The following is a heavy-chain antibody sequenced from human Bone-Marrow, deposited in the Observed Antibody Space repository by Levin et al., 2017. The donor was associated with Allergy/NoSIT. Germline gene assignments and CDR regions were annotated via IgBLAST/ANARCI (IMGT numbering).Heavy chain of an antibody. CDR2: IYPDGRT. Sequence: GGSLRLSCAASGFSVTSNYMSWVRQAPGKGLDWVSVIYPDGRTYYADSVKGRFTISRDNSKNTLYPQMNSLRAEDTAVYYCAKTGGWYGAGYFDYWGQGTLVTVSS. CDR1: GFSVTSNY. CDR3: AKTGGWYGAGYFDY. J-gene: IGHJ4*02. V-gene: IGHV3-66*02. D-gene: IGHD6-19*01.